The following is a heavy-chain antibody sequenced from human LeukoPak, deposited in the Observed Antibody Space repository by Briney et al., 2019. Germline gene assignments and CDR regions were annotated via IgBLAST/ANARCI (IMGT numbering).Heavy chain of an antibody. V-gene: IGHV3-33*01. J-gene: IGHJ4*02. CDR1: GVTFSSYG. Sequence: GGSLRLSCAASGVTFSSYGMHWVRQAPGKGLDWEAVIWYDGSNKYYADSVKGRFTISRDNSKNTLYLQMNSLRAEDTAVYYCARESGMDTAMVTAGLFDYWGQGTLVTVSS. CDR3: ARESGMDTAMVTAGLFDY. D-gene: IGHD5-18*01. CDR2: IWYDGSNK.